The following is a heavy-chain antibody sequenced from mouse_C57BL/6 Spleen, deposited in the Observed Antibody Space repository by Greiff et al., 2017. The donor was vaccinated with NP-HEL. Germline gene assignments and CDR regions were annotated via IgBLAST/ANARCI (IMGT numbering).Heavy chain of an antibody. CDR2: ISSGSSSI. CDR1: GFTFTDYG. D-gene: IGHD2-13*01. J-gene: IGHJ3*01. V-gene: IGHV5-17*01. Sequence: DVMLVESGGGLVKPGGSLKLSCAASGFTFTDYGMHWVRQAPEKGLEWITYISSGSSSIYYADTVKGRFTISRDNAKNTLCLQMPSLRSEDTAIYYCARDYSFAYWGQGTLVTVSA. CDR3: ARDYSFAY.